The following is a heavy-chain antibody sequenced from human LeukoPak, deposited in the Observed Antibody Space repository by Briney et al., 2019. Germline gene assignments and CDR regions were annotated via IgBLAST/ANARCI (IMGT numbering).Heavy chain of an antibody. CDR3: AKGTTFHPGCAFDI. D-gene: IGHD2-2*01. CDR1: GFTFNSYS. J-gene: IGHJ3*02. V-gene: IGHV3-23*01. CDR2: ISGSGGST. Sequence: PGGSLRLSCAASGFTFNSYSMEWVRQAPGKGLEWVSAISGSGGSTYYADPVKGRFTISRDNSKNTLYLQMNSLRAEDTAVYYCAKGTTFHPGCAFDIWGQGTMVTVSS.